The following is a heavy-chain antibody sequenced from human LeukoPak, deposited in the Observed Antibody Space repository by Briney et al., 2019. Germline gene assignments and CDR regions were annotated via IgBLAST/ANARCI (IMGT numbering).Heavy chain of an antibody. J-gene: IGHJ3*02. D-gene: IGHD5-18*01. CDR2: ISGSGGST. CDR1: GFTFSSYA. Sequence: GGSLRLSCAASGFTFSSYAMSWVRQAPGKGLEWVSAISGSGGSTYYADSVKGRFTISRDNAKNSLHLQMNSLRAEDTAVYYCARTWIQLWFDAFDIWGQGTMVTVSS. CDR3: ARTWIQLWFDAFDI. V-gene: IGHV3-23*01.